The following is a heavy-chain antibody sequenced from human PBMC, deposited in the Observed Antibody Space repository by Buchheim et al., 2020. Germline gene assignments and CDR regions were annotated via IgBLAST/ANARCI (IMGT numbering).Heavy chain of an antibody. D-gene: IGHD3-22*01. Sequence: QVQLQESGPGLVKPSETLSLTCTVSGGSISSYYWSWIRQPPGKGLEWIGYIYYSGSTYYNPSLKSRVTISVDTSKNQFSLKLSSVTAADTAVYYCARFPEPSGYDSSGYYHFDYWGQGTL. CDR3: ARFPEPSGYDSSGYYHFDY. CDR1: GGSISSYY. V-gene: IGHV4-30-4*08. J-gene: IGHJ4*02. CDR2: IYYSGST.